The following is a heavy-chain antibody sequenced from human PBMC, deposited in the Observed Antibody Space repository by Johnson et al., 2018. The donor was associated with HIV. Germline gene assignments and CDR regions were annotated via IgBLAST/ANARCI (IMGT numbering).Heavy chain of an antibody. CDR3: ARGGYGEVFDI. CDR1: GFTFTTYG. V-gene: IGHV3-33*08. J-gene: IGHJ3*02. CDR2: IRYDGSNK. Sequence: QVLLVESGGGVVQPGRSLRLSCAASGFTFTTYGMHWVRQAPGKGLEWVAFIRYDGSNKSYADSVRGRFTISRDNSKNTLYLQMNSLRAEDTAVYYCARGGYGEVFDIWGQGTMVTVSS. D-gene: IGHD4-17*01.